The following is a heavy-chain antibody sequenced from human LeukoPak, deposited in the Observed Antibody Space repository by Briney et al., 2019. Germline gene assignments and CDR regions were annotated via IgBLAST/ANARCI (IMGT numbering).Heavy chain of an antibody. Sequence: GGSLRLSCAGSGFTVSSSYMYWVRQAPGKGLEWVSFFYRGDSTYYAESVRGRFTISRDNSNNTLYLLMNSLIPEDTAVYYCARALTTLTYEGYWGQGTLVTVSS. CDR1: GFTVSSSY. V-gene: IGHV3-53*01. D-gene: IGHD1-1*01. J-gene: IGHJ4*02. CDR3: ARALTTLTYEGY. CDR2: FYRGDST.